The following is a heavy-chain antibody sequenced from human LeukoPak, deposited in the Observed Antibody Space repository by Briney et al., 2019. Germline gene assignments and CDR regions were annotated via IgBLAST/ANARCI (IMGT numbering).Heavy chain of an antibody. V-gene: IGHV4-4*07. CDR1: GGSINSYY. D-gene: IGHD1-26*01. Sequence: FETLSVTCTVSGGSINSYYWSWIRQPAGKGLEWIGRIYTSGSTNYNPSLKSRVTMSVDTSKNEFSPNLSSVTAADTAVYYCARGRSLTNWFDPWGQGTLVTDPS. CDR2: IYTSGST. CDR3: ARGRSLTNWFDP. J-gene: IGHJ5*02.